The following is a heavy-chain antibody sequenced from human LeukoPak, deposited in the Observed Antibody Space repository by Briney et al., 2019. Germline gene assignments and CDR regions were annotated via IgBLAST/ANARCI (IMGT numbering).Heavy chain of an antibody. Sequence: GGSLRLSCAASGFTVIDNYMTWVRQAPGKGLEWVAVIYSGGSTYFADSVKGRFTISRDNSKNTLYLQMNSLRDEDTAVYYCARTKIQLWRDSFDMWGQGTMVTVSS. V-gene: IGHV3-66*01. J-gene: IGHJ3*02. CDR1: GFTVIDNY. CDR3: ARTKIQLWRDSFDM. CDR2: IYSGGST. D-gene: IGHD5-18*01.